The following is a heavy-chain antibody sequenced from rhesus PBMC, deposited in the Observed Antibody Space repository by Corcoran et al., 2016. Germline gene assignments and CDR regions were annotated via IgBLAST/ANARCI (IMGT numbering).Heavy chain of an antibody. D-gene: IGHD5-42*01. CDR3: ARQGARGRYFEF. Sequence: QVQLQESGPGLVKPSETLSLTCAVSGYSITRGYHWGWLRQPPGKGLAWIGHISSGGSNYLNPSLKSRVTLSVDTSKNQFSLKLSSVTAADTAVYYCARQGARGRYFEFWGQGALVTVSS. J-gene: IGHJ1*01. CDR1: GYSITRGYH. CDR2: ISSGGSN. V-gene: IGHV4S14*01.